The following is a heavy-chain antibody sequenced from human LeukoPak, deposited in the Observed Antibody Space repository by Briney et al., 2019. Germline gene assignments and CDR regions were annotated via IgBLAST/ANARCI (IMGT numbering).Heavy chain of an antibody. CDR2: ISSSSSYT. J-gene: IGHJ4*02. Sequence: GGSLRLSCAASGFTLSDYYMSWIRQAPGKGLEWVSYISSSSSYTNYADSVKGRFTISRDNAKNSLYLQMNSLRAEDTAVYYCASGTYYYGSGYFDYWGRGTLVTVSS. CDR1: GFTLSDYY. D-gene: IGHD3-10*01. CDR3: ASGTYYYGSGYFDY. V-gene: IGHV3-11*06.